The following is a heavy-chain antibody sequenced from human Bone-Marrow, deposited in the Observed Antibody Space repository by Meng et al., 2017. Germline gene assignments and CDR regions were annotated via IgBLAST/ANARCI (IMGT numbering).Heavy chain of an antibody. V-gene: IGHV4-38-2*02. CDR2: IYHSGST. J-gene: IGHJ3*02. Sequence: SETLSLTCAVSGYSISSGYYWGWIRQPPGKGLEWIGSIYHSGSTYYNPSLKSRVTISVDKSKNQFSLKLSSVTAADTAVYYCARDVEGIVGANAFDIWGQGTMVTVSS. CDR3: ARDVEGIVGANAFDI. CDR1: GYSISSGYY. D-gene: IGHD1-26*01.